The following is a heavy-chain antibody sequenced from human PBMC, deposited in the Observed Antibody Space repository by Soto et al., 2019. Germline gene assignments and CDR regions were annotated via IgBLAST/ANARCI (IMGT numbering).Heavy chain of an antibody. CDR1: GGSISSGGYY. V-gene: IGHV4-31*03. J-gene: IGHJ5*02. Sequence: QVQLQESGPGLVKPSQTLSLTCTVSGGSISSGGYYWSWIRQHPGKGLEWIGYIYYSGSTYYNPSLKSRVTISVDTSKNQFSLKLSSVTAADTAVYYCAGYCISTSCGNHNWFDPWGQGTLVTVSS. CDR2: IYYSGST. CDR3: AGYCISTSCGNHNWFDP. D-gene: IGHD2-2*01.